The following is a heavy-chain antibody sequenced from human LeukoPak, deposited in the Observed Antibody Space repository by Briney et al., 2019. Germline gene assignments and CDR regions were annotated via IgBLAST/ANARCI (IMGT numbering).Heavy chain of an antibody. Sequence: SETLSLTCAVYGGSFSGYYWSWIRQPPGKGLEWIGEINHSGSTNYNPSLKSRVTISVDTSKNQFSLKLSSVTAADTAVYYCAHNLYGIAVAGTLDYWGQGTPVTVSS. J-gene: IGHJ4*02. CDR2: INHSGST. V-gene: IGHV4-34*01. CDR3: AHNLYGIAVAGTLDY. CDR1: GGSFSGYY. D-gene: IGHD6-19*01.